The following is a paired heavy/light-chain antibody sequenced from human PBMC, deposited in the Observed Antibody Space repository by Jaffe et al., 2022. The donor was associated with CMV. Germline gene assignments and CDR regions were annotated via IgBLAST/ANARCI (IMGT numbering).Heavy chain of an antibody. CDR1: GYSFTSYW. CDR2: FYLSDSNS. V-gene: IGHV5-51*01. D-gene: IGHD4-17*01. CDR3: ARRLSGDSISTSAFDV. J-gene: IGHJ3*01. Sequence: VQLVQSGAEVKKPGESLKISCKGSGYSFTSYWIGWVRQMPGKGLEWMGMFYLSDSNSKYSPSVQGQVTFSADRSISTAYLQWHSLKASDTAMYYCARRLSGDSISTSAFDVWGQGTMVTVSS.
Light chain of an antibody. CDR3: QQTYSTPHT. CDR2: AAS. V-gene: IGKV1-39*01. Sequence: DIQMTQSPSSLSASVGDRVTIPCRASQSIAKYLNWYQQKPGKAPNLLISAASSLQSGVPPRFSASGSGTDFTLTISGLQPEDSATYYCQQTYSTPHTFGQGTKVEIK. CDR1: QSIAKY. J-gene: IGKJ2*01.